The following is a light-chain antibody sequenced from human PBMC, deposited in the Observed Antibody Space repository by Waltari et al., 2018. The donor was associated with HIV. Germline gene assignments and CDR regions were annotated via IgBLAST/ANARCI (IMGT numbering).Light chain of an antibody. CDR2: RNN. J-gene: IGLJ2*01. CDR3: ATWDDSLSVVV. CDR1: SANLGRNY. Sequence: QSVLPQPPSASGNPGQRVTISCSGSSANLGRNYVSWYQQLPGTAPKLLIYRNNQRPSGVPDRFSGSKSGTSASLAISGLRSEDEADYYCATWDDSLSVVVFGGGTKLTVL. V-gene: IGLV1-47*01.